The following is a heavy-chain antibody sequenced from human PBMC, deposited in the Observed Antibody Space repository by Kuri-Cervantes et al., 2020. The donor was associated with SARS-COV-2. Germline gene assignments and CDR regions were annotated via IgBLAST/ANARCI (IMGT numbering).Heavy chain of an antibody. J-gene: IGHJ5*02. CDR3: ARASLVGDFWSGYGNWFDP. V-gene: IGHV4-30-4*01. D-gene: IGHD3-3*01. CDR2: IYYSGST. CDR1: GGSISSGDYY. Sequence: SETLSLTCTVSGGSISSGDYYWSWIRQPPGKGLEWIGYIYYSGSTYYNPSLRSRVTISVDTSKNQFSLKRSSVTAADTAVYYCARASLVGDFWSGYGNWFDPWGQGTLVTVSS.